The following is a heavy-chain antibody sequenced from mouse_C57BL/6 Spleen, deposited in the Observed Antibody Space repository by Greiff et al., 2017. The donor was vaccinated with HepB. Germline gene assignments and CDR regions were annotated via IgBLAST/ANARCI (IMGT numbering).Heavy chain of an antibody. CDR2: IYPRDGST. J-gene: IGHJ2*01. CDR1: GYTFTSYD. V-gene: IGHV1-85*01. CDR3: AIGRSYGY. Sequence: VQLQQSGPELVKPGASVKLSCKASGYTFTSYDINWVKQRPGQGLEWIGWIYPRDGSTKYNEKFKGKATLTVDTSSSTADMELHSLTAEDSAVYFCAIGRSYGYWGQGTTLTVSS. D-gene: IGHD1-1*01.